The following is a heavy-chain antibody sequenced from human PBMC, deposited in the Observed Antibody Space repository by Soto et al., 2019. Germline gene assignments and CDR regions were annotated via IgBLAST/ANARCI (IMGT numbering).Heavy chain of an antibody. V-gene: IGHV1-69*01. Sequence: QVQLVQSGAEVKKPGSSVRVSCKASGGTFSSYAISWVRQAPGQGLEWMGGIIPIFGTENYAQKFQGRVTITADESTSTAYMELSSRRSEDTAGYYCARDRIAGSKYYYGMDVWGQGTTVTVSS. CDR2: IIPIFGTE. J-gene: IGHJ6*02. CDR1: GGTFSSYA. CDR3: ARDRIAGSKYYYGMDV. D-gene: IGHD6-13*01.